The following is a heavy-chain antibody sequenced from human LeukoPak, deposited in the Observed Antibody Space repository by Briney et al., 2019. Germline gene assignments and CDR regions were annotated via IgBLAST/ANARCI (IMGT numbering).Heavy chain of an antibody. CDR3: ARSEWELLEFDY. CDR1: GGSFSGYY. D-gene: IGHD1-26*01. J-gene: IGHJ4*02. V-gene: IGHV4-34*01. CDR2: INHSGST. Sequence: KASETLSLTCAAYGGSFSGYYWSWIRQPPGKGLEWIGEINHSGSTNYNPSLKSRVTISVDTSKNQFSLKLSSVTAADTAVYYCARSEWELLEFDYWGQGTLVTVSS.